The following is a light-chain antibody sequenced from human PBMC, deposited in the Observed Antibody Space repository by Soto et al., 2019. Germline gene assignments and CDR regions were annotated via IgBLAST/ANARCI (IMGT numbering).Light chain of an antibody. CDR1: QSVSSY. V-gene: IGKV3-11*01. CDR3: QKYHSPPRT. J-gene: IGKJ1*01. CDR2: DAS. Sequence: EIVLTQSPATLSLSPGERATLSCRASQSVSSYLAWYQQKPGQAPRLLIYDASNRATGIPARFSGSGSGTDFTLTITSLQPEDVATYYCQKYHSPPRTFGQGTKVDIK.